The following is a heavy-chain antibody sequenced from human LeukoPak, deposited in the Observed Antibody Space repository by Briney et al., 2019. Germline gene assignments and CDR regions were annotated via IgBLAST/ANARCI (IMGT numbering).Heavy chain of an antibody. J-gene: IGHJ4*02. D-gene: IGHD6-13*01. CDR2: ISGSGGST. CDR1: GFTFSSYA. Sequence: GGSLRLPCAASGFTFSSYAMSWVRQAPGKGLEWVSAISGSGGSTYYADSVKGRFTISRDNSKSTLYLQMNSLRAEDTAVYYCAKGASISYSSSWYGYWGQGTLVTVSS. CDR3: AKGASISYSSSWYGY. V-gene: IGHV3-23*01.